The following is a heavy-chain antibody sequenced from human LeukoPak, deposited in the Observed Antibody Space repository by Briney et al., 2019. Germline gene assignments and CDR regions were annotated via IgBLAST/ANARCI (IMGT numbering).Heavy chain of an antibody. J-gene: IGHJ4*02. CDR2: ISSGATTT. D-gene: IGHD2-21*02. Sequence: PGGSLRLSCAASGFTLTSDSMNWVRQAPGKGLEWISYISSGATTTYYADSVKGRFTISRDNAKNSLYLQMNSLRAEDTAVYYCARVGVNIVVVTAYFDYWGQGTLVTVSS. CDR1: GFTLTSDS. CDR3: ARVGVNIVVVTAYFDY. V-gene: IGHV3-48*04.